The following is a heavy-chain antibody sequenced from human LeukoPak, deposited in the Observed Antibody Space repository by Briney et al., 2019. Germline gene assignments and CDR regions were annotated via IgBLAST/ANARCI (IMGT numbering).Heavy chain of an antibody. Sequence: ASVKVSCKASGYTFTSYDIDWVRQATGQGLEWMGWMNPNSGNTGYAQKFQGRVTMTRNTSISTAYMELSSLRSEDTAVYYCARAPSVHNNWFDPWGQGTLVTVSS. V-gene: IGHV1-8*01. CDR2: MNPNSGNT. D-gene: IGHD2-21*01. CDR1: GYTFTSYD. J-gene: IGHJ5*02. CDR3: ARAPSVHNNWFDP.